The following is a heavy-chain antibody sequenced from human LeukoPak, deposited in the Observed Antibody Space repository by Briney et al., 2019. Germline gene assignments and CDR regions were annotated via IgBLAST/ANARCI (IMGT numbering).Heavy chain of an antibody. CDR1: GFTFSNYA. D-gene: IGHD3-10*01. CDR2: ISYDGSTK. CDR3: AKDLHYYGPESSPQY. J-gene: IGHJ4*02. Sequence: PGGSLRLSCEASGFTFSNYAMHWVRRAPGKGLEWVALISYDGSTKHYADSVKGRFTISRDNTKNTLSLQINSLRSEDTAVYYCAKDLHYYGPESSPQYWGQGTLVTVSS. V-gene: IGHV3-30*18.